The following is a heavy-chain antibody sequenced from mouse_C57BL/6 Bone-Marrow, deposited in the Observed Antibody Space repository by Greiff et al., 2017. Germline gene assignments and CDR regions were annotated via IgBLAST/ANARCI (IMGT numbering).Heavy chain of an antibody. CDR2: IYPGDGDT. J-gene: IGHJ1*03. V-gene: IGHV1-82*01. CDR3: AREGTTVVATRYCDV. Sequence: QVQLQQSGPELVKPGASVKISCKASGYAFSSSWMNWVKQRPGTGLEWIGRIYPGDGDTNYNGKFKGKATLTADKSSSTAYMQLSSLTAEDSAVYFCAREGTTVVATRYCDVWGTGTTVTVSS. CDR1: GYAFSSSW. D-gene: IGHD1-1*01.